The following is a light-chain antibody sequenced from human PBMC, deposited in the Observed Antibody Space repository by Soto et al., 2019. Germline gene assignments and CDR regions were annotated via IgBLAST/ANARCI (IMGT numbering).Light chain of an antibody. Sequence: QSVLTQPPSASGTPGQRVTISCSGSSSNIGSNTVNWYQQLPGTAPKLLIYNNNRRPSGVPDRFSGSKSGTSASLAISGLQSEDDADYYCAAWDDSLNGVVFGGGTKVTVL. CDR1: SSNIGSNT. V-gene: IGLV1-44*01. J-gene: IGLJ2*01. CDR2: NNN. CDR3: AAWDDSLNGVV.